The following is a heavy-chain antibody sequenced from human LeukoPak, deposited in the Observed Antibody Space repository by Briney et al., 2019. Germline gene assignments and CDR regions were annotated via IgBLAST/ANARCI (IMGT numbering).Heavy chain of an antibody. CDR2: LYDSGST. J-gene: IGHJ4*02. CDR1: GGSISSYY. D-gene: IGHD6-19*01. CDR3: ARDRGGSSGWSRPNDY. Sequence: SETLSLTCTVSGGSISSYYWSWIRQPPGKGLESIGYLYDSGSTNYNPSLESRVTISVDMSKNQFSLKLISVTSADTAVYYCARDRGGSSGWSRPNDYWGQGTLVTVSS. V-gene: IGHV4-59*01.